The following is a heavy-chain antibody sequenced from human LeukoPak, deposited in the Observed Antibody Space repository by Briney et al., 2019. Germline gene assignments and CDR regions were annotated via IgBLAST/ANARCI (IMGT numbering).Heavy chain of an antibody. D-gene: IGHD5-18*01. CDR1: GYTFTSYG. V-gene: IGHV1-18*01. CDR2: ISAYNGNT. J-gene: IGHJ4*02. Sequence: ASVKVSCKASGYTFTSYGISWVRQAPGQGLEWMGWISAYNGNTNYAQKLQGRVTMTTDTSTSTAYMELRSLRSDDTAVYYCARDGSRSYGYTRSSTFDYGGQGTLVTVSS. CDR3: ARDGSRSYGYTRSSTFDY.